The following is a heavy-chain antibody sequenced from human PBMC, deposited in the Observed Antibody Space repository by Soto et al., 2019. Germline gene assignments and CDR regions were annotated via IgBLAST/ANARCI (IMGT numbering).Heavy chain of an antibody. CDR2: IYYSGKT. D-gene: IGHD6-13*01. CDR3: ARGIGQQLPPLD. V-gene: IGHV4-59*01. Sequence: QVQLQESGPGLVKPSETLSLTCTVSGVSISSYYWSWIRQPPGKGLEWIGYIYYSGKTNYNPSLKSRVTISIDASKNLFSLELSSVTAADSAVYFCARGIGQQLPPLDWGQGTLVTVSS. CDR1: GVSISSYY. J-gene: IGHJ4*02.